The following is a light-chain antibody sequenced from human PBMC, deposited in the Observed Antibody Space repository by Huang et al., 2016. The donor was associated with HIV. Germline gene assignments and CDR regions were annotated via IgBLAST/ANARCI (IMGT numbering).Light chain of an antibody. CDR3: QQSYSIPYT. CDR1: QSITSY. J-gene: IGKJ2*01. V-gene: IGKV1-39*01. CDR2: AAS. Sequence: DIQMTQSPASLSASVRDRVTITCRASQSITSYLNWYQQKPGKAPKLLIYAASRLQSGVPSRFSGSGSGTNFTRTISNLQPEDFATYYCQQSYSIPYTFGQGTKVEIK.